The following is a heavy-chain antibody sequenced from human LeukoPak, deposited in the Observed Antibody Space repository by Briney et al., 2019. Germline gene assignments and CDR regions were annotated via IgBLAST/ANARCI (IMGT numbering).Heavy chain of an antibody. CDR3: ARGRRGTIFGVVTSNGYLYYYYYMDV. CDR1: GGPISSYY. J-gene: IGHJ6*03. V-gene: IGHV4-59*01. CDR2: IYYSGST. Sequence: TSETLSLTCTVSGGPISSYYWSWLRQPPGKGLEWIGYIYYSGSTNYNPSLKSRVTISVDTSKNQFSLKLSPVTAADTAVYYCARGRRGTIFGVVTSNGYLYYYYYMDVWGKGTTVTVSS. D-gene: IGHD3-3*01.